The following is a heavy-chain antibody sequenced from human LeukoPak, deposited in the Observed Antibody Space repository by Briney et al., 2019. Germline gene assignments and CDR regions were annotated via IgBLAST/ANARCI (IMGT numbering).Heavy chain of an antibody. J-gene: IGHJ5*02. D-gene: IGHD3-10*01. V-gene: IGHV1-2*02. CDR3: AMVRGVINWFDP. Sequence: ASVKVSCKASVYTFTGYYMHWVRQAPGQGLEWMGWINPNSGGTNYAQKFQGRVTMTRDTSTSTAYMELSRLRSDDTAVYYCAMVRGVINWFDPWGQGTLVTVSS. CDR1: VYTFTGYY. CDR2: INPNSGGT.